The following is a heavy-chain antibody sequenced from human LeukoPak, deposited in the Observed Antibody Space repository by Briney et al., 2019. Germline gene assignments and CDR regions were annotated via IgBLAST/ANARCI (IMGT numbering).Heavy chain of an antibody. V-gene: IGHV3-74*01. CDR3: ARGSGRTMVRGVNTFGY. Sequence: GGSLRLSCAASGFTFSSYWMHWVRQAPGKGLVWVSRINSDGSSTSYADSVKGRSTISRDNAKDTLYLQMNSLRAEDTAVYYCARGSGRTMVRGVNTFGYWGQGTPVTVSS. J-gene: IGHJ4*02. CDR1: GFTFSSYW. CDR2: INSDGSST. D-gene: IGHD3-10*01.